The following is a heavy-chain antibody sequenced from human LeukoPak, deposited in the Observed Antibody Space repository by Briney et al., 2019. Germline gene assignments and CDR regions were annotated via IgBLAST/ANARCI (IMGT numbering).Heavy chain of an antibody. V-gene: IGHV3-74*01. CDR3: ARQGYSYGLDY. Sequence: GGSLRLSCATSGFTFSSYWMHWVRQAPGKGLVWVSRITSDGSSTSYADSVKGRFTISRDNAKNTLYLQMNSLRAEDTAVYYCARQGYSYGLDYWGQGTLVTVSS. J-gene: IGHJ4*02. D-gene: IGHD5-18*01. CDR2: ITSDGSST. CDR1: GFTFSSYW.